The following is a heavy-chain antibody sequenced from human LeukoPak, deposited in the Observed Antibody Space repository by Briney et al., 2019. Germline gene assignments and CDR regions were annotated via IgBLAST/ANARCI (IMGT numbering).Heavy chain of an antibody. V-gene: IGHV3-23*01. CDR2: VSGSGAST. J-gene: IGHJ4*02. CDR1: GFTLSTNA. D-gene: IGHD7-27*01. Sequence: GGSLRLSCLTSGFTLSTNAMSWVRQAPGKGLEWISGVSGSGASTYYADSVKGRFTISRDDSRNTLYLQMNSLRGDDTAVYYCAIDPNWGTHSWGQGVLATVSS. CDR3: AIDPNWGTHS.